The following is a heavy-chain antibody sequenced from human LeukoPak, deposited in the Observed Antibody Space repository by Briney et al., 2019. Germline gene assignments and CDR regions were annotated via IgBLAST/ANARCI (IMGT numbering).Heavy chain of an antibody. Sequence: GGSLRLSCAVSGFTFSTYSMNWVRQARGKGREWVSYISSSSSTIYYAGSVNGRFTISSDNAKNSLYLQMNSLRAEDTAVYYCARDALAGQWSPPGLWGQETLVTVSS. D-gene: IGHD6-19*01. V-gene: IGHV3-48*01. CDR3: ARDALAGQWSPPGL. CDR2: ISSSSSTI. CDR1: GFTFSTYS. J-gene: IGHJ4*02.